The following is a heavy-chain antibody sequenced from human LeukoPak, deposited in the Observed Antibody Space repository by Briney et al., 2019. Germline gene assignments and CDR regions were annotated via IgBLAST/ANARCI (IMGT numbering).Heavy chain of an antibody. CDR3: ARETGLGFDY. Sequence: GGSLRLSCAASGFTFSSYSMNWVRQAPGKGLEWVSSISSSSTYIYYADSVKGRFTISRDSANNSLYLQMNSLRAEDTAVYYCARETGLGFDYWGQGSLVTVSS. CDR1: GFTFSSYS. D-gene: IGHD3-9*01. CDR2: ISSSSTYI. V-gene: IGHV3-21*01. J-gene: IGHJ4*02.